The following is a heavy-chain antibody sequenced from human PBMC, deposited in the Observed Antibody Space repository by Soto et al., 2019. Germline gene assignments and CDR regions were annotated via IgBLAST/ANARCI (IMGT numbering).Heavy chain of an antibody. D-gene: IGHD2-2*03. CDR1: GFTFITDS. V-gene: IGHV3-48*02. CDR3: ARDLGYCVGPSCYLFDP. CDR2: ISSTNSTK. J-gene: IGHJ5*02. Sequence: GGSLRLSCAASGFTFITDSMNWVRQAPGKGLEWVSYISSTNSTKYYADSVKGRFTISRDNPKNSLYLQMNSLRDEDTAVYYCARDLGYCVGPSCYLFDPWGQGTLVTVS.